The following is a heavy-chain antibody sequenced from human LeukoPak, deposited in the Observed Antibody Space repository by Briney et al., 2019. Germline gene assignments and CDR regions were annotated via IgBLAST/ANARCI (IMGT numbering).Heavy chain of an antibody. CDR1: GGSFSGYY. V-gene: IGHV4-34*01. CDR2: INYSGST. Sequence: SETLSLTCAVYGGSFSGYYWSWIRQPPGKGLEWIGEINYSGSTNYNPSLKSRVTISVDTSKNQFSLKLSSVTAADTAVYYCARGLSVVVPAADHDAFDIWGQGTMVTVSS. D-gene: IGHD2-2*01. CDR3: ARGLSVVVPAADHDAFDI. J-gene: IGHJ3*02.